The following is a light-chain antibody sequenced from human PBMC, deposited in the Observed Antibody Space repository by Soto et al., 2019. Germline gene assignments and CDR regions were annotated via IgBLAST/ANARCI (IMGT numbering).Light chain of an antibody. J-gene: IGLJ1*01. CDR3: SSYTSSSSLCV. CDR2: EVS. Sequence: QSALTQPASVSGSPGQSITISCTGTSSDVGGYNYVSWYQQHPGTAPKLMIYEVSNRPSGLSNRFSGSKSGNTASLTISGLQAEDEADYYCSSYTSSSSLCVFGTGTKVTVL. CDR1: SSDVGGYNY. V-gene: IGLV2-14*01.